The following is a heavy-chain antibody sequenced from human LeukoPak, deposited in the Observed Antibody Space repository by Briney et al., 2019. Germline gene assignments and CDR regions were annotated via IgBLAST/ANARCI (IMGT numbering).Heavy chain of an antibody. J-gene: IGHJ4*02. Sequence: ASVKVSCKASGGTFSSYAISWVRQSPGQGLEWMGGIIPIFGTANYAQKFQGRVTMTKDTSRNTAYMELSSLRPEDTAVYYCAKAVVVRGYFDYWGQGTLVTVSS. CDR2: IIPIFGTA. CDR3: AKAVVVRGYFDY. D-gene: IGHD3-10*01. V-gene: IGHV1-69*05. CDR1: GGTFSSYA.